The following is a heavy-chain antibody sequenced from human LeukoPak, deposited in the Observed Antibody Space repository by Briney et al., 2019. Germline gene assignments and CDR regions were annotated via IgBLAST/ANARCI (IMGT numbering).Heavy chain of an antibody. J-gene: IGHJ6*03. V-gene: IGHV3-21*01. D-gene: IGHD3-10*01. CDR1: GFTFSTYG. CDR3: VGVKKGYYNMDV. Sequence: GGSLRLSCAASSGFTFSTYGMNWVRQAPGKGLEWVSFVGSDDNYKYYADSLKGRFTISRDNAWSSVYLQMSSLRAEDTAVYFRVGVKKGYYNMDVWGKGTTVTVSS. CDR2: VGSDDNYK.